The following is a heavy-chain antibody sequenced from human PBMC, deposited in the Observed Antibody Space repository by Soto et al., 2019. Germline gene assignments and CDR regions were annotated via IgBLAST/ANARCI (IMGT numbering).Heavy chain of an antibody. CDR3: AIQEIRIAVALIDY. V-gene: IGHV4-39*01. J-gene: IGHJ4*02. Sequence: SETLSLTCTVSGGSISSSSYYWGWIRQPPGKGLEWIGSIYYSGSTYYNPSLKSRVTISVDTSKNQFSLKLSSVTAADTAVYYCAIQEIRIAVALIDYWGQGTLVTVSS. CDR1: GGSISSSSYY. CDR2: IYYSGST. D-gene: IGHD6-19*01.